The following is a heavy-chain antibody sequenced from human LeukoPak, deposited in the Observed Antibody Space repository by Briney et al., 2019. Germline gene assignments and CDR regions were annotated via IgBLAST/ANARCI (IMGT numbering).Heavy chain of an antibody. CDR2: IHYSGRP. Sequence: SETLSLTGTGSGGSISGHYWTWIRQPPGKGLEWIGQIHYSGRPDYNPSLKSRVTISVDTSKNQLPLKVTSVTGADTAVYYCARFGVDYDMDVWGQGTTVTVSS. CDR3: ARFGVDYDMDV. V-gene: IGHV4-59*11. CDR1: GGSISGHY. J-gene: IGHJ6*02. D-gene: IGHD3-16*01.